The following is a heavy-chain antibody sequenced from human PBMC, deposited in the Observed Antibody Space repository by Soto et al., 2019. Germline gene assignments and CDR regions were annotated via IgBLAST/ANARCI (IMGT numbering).Heavy chain of an antibody. CDR1: GGSISSYY. Sequence: PSETLSLTCTVSGGSISSYYWSWIRQPPGKGLEWIGYIYYSGSTNYNPSLKSRVTISVDTSKNQFSLKLSSVTAADTAVYYCARDHIAAAGTDYYYYYGMDVWGQGTTVTVSS. J-gene: IGHJ6*02. D-gene: IGHD6-13*01. CDR2: IYYSGST. CDR3: ARDHIAAAGTDYYYYYGMDV. V-gene: IGHV4-59*01.